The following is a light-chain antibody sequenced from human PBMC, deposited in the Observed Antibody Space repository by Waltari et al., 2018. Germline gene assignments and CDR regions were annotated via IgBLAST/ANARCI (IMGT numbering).Light chain of an antibody. Sequence: EIMLTQSLGALSLSPGERATLSCRASQSISKYLAWYQQKPDQAPRLLIYDTSTRATGIPDRFSGSGSGTDFSLTISRLEPEDFAVYYCQKYGTLPATFGQGTKVELK. CDR3: QKYGTLPAT. CDR2: DTS. V-gene: IGKV3-20*01. CDR1: QSISKY. J-gene: IGKJ1*01.